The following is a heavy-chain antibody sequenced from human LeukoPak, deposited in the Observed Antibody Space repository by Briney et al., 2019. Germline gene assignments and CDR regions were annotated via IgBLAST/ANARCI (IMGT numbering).Heavy chain of an antibody. J-gene: IGHJ3*02. Sequence: ASVKVSCKASGYTFTNYGITWVRQAPGQGLEWMGWISAYNGNTNYAQKVQGRVTMTRGTSTSTAYMELRSLRSDDTAVYYCAREEGDWGDAFDIWGQGTLVTVSS. D-gene: IGHD2-21*02. V-gene: IGHV1-18*01. CDR3: AREEGDWGDAFDI. CDR2: ISAYNGNT. CDR1: GYTFTNYG.